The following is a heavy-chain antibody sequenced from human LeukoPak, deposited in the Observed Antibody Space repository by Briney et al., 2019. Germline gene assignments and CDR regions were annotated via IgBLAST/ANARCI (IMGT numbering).Heavy chain of an antibody. CDR1: GGSFSGYY. J-gene: IGHJ4*02. CDR2: IYYSGST. CDR3: ATITPPDDSSGYYSDY. D-gene: IGHD3-22*01. Sequence: SETLSLTCAVYGGSFSGYYWSWIRQPPGKGLEWIGYIYYSGSTNYNPSLKSRVTISVDTSKNQFSLKLSSVTAADTAVYYCATITPPDDSSGYYSDYWGQGTLVTVSS. V-gene: IGHV4-59*01.